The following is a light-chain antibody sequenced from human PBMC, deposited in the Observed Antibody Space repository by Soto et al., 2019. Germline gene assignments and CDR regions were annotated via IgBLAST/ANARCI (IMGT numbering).Light chain of an antibody. J-gene: IGKJ1*01. V-gene: IGKV3-15*01. Sequence: EILMTQSPATLAASPGARATLSCRASQSVGSKLAWYQQKPGQPPRLVMFDASIRATGVPARFSGGGSVTEFLLTISSLQSEDFALYYCQQYEKWPPTTFGQGTKVEIK. CDR2: DAS. CDR1: QSVGSK. CDR3: QQYEKWPPTT.